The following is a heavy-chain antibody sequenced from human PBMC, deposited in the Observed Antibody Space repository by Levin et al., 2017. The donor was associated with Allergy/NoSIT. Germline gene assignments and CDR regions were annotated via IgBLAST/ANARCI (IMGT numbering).Heavy chain of an antibody. CDR3: ARVGWRDRYFDY. CDR2: IKQDGGES. J-gene: IGHJ4*02. V-gene: IGHV3-7*01. Sequence: AGGSLRLSCAASGFTFNTYWMSWVRQAPGKGLEWVASIKQDGGESFYVDSLKGRFTISRDNARNSVALQMNSLRAEDTAVYYCARVGWRDRYFDYWAQGTLVTVSS. D-gene: IGHD6-19*01. CDR1: GFTFNTYW.